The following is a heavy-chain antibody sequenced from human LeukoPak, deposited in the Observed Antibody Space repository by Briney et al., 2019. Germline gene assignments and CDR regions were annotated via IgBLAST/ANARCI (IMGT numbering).Heavy chain of an antibody. J-gene: IGHJ4*02. Sequence: GGSLRLSCAASGFTFDYFPMSWVRQAPGKGLGWVSFISDSGSSTYYPDSVRARFTVSRDNSKDTLYLQMNSLRAEDTAVYYCARVMEQWLVDYWGQGTLVTVSS. V-gene: IGHV3-23*01. CDR3: ARVMEQWLVDY. D-gene: IGHD6-19*01. CDR1: GFTFDYFP. CDR2: ISDSGSST.